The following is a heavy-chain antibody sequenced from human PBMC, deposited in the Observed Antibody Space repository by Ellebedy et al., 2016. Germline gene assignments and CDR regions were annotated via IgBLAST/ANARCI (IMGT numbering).Heavy chain of an antibody. V-gene: IGHV3-48*04. Sequence: GESLKISCAASGFTFSSYTMNWVRQAPGKGLEWVSHITTSGSVTYYPDSVKGRFTISRDNAKNSLYLQMNSLRVEDTAVYYCARGNGAESWLVDSWGQGTLVTVSS. J-gene: IGHJ4*02. CDR2: ITTSGSVT. D-gene: IGHD4/OR15-4a*01. CDR3: ARGNGAESWLVDS. CDR1: GFTFSSYT.